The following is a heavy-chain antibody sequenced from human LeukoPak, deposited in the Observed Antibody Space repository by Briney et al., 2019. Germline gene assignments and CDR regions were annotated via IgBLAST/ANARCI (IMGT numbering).Heavy chain of an antibody. CDR3: ARDSSGYYYKGWFDP. V-gene: IGHV3-30*04. CDR1: GFTFSSYA. Sequence: GRSLRLSCAASGFTFSSYAMHWVRQAPGKGLEWVAVISYDGSNKYYADSVKGRFTISRDNSKNTLYLQMNSLRAEDTAVYYCARDSSGYYYKGWFDPWGQGTLVTVSS. CDR2: ISYDGSNK. D-gene: IGHD3-22*01. J-gene: IGHJ5*02.